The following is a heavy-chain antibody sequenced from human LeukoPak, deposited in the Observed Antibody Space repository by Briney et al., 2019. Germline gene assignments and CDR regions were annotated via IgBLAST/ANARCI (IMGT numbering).Heavy chain of an antibody. J-gene: IGHJ4*02. CDR3: AREGYDFWSGYQYYFGY. CDR1: GGSISSYY. Sequence: SETLSLTCTVSGGSISSYYWSWIRQPAGKGLEWIGRIYTSGSTNYNPSLKSRVTMSVDTSKNQFSLKLSSVTAADTAVYYCAREGYDFWSGYQYYFGYWGQGTLVTVSS. V-gene: IGHV4-4*07. D-gene: IGHD3-3*01. CDR2: IYTSGST.